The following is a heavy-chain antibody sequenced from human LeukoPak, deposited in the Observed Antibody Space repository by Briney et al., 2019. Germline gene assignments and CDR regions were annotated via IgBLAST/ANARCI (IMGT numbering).Heavy chain of an antibody. V-gene: IGHV3-49*04. CDR2: IRSKAYGGTT. CDR1: GFTFGDYA. J-gene: IGHJ4*02. CDR3: TRDDNWNFVY. D-gene: IGHD1-20*01. Sequence: GGSLRLSCTASGFTFGDYAMSWVRQAPGKGLEWVGFIRSKAYGGTTEYAASVKGRFTISRDDSESIAYLQMNSLKTEDTAVYYCTRDDNWNFVYWGQGTLVTVSS.